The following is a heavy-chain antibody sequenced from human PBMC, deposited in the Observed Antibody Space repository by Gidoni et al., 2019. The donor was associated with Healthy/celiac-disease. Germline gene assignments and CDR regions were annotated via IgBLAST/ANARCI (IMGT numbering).Heavy chain of an antibody. V-gene: IGHV3-30-3*01. CDR3: ARVSDARYFDY. CDR1: RCTFSSYS. D-gene: IGHD2-21*01. Sequence: QLVEPGGGGVKLGRSVRLSWAAARCTFSSYSMHWVRQAPGKGLEWVAVISYDGSNKYYAYSVKGRFTISRDNSKNTLYLQMNSLRAEDTAVYYCARVSDARYFDYWGQGTLVTVSS. CDR2: ISYDGSNK. J-gene: IGHJ4*02.